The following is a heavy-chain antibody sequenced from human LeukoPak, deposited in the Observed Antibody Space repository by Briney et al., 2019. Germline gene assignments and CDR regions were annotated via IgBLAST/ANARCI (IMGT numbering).Heavy chain of an antibody. Sequence: GGSLILSCAASGFTFSSHTMNWVRQAPGKGLEWVSSISSTSTSIYHADSVKGRFTISRDNTKNSLYLQMDSLRAEDTAVYYCARGFRAFDFWAQGTMVTVSS. J-gene: IGHJ3*01. CDR1: GFTFSSHT. CDR3: ARGFRAFDF. CDR2: ISSTSTSI. V-gene: IGHV3-21*01.